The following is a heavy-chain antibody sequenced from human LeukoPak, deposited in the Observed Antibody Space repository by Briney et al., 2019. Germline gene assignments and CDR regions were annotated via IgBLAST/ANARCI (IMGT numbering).Heavy chain of an antibody. D-gene: IGHD4-17*01. CDR2: INANSGGT. Sequence: GASVKVSCKASGYIFTGYYMHWVRQAPGQGLEWMGWINANSGGTKYAQKFQGRVTMTRDTSISTAYMELSSLRSDDTAVYYCARAQGLYGDSDAFDIWGQGTMVTVSS. V-gene: IGHV1-2*02. CDR3: ARAQGLYGDSDAFDI. J-gene: IGHJ3*02. CDR1: GYIFTGYY.